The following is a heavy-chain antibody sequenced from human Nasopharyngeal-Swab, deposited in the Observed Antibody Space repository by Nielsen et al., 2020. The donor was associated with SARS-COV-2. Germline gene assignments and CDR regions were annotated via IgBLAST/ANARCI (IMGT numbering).Heavy chain of an antibody. V-gene: IGHV4-31*03. J-gene: IGHJ3*02. D-gene: IGHD4-23*01. CDR1: GGSISSGGYY. CDR2: IYYSGST. CDR3: AREKTTVVTPIDAFDI. Sequence: SETLSLTCTVSGGSISSGGYYWSWIRQHPGKGLEWIGYIYYSGSTYYNPSLKSRVTISVDKSKNQFSLKLSSVTAADTAVYYCAREKTTVVTPIDAFDIWGQGTMVTVSS.